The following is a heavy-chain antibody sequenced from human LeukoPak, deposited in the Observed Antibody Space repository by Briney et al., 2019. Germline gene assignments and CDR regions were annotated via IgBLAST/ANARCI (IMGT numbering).Heavy chain of an antibody. CDR1: GLSFSNYW. V-gene: IGHV3-74*01. CDR2: TNLHGTTV. J-gene: IGHJ4*02. D-gene: IGHD3-22*01. CDR3: ARAYYGNSGYPLPHFGY. Sequence: GGSLRLSCAVSGLSFSNYWMHWVRQAPGKGLVWVARTNLHGTTVAYADSVKGRFTISRDNAKNTLFLQMNSLRAEDTAVYYCARAYYGNSGYPLPHFGYWGQGTLVTVSS.